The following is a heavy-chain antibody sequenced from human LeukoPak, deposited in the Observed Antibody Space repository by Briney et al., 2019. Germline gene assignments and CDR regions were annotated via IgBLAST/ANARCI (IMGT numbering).Heavy chain of an antibody. D-gene: IGHD7-27*01. J-gene: IGHJ4*02. CDR2: ISSSSSYI. CDR1: GCTFSSYS. Sequence: PGGSLTLSCAASGCTFSSYSMNWVRQAPGKGLEWVSSISSSSSYIYYADSVKGRFTISRDNAKNSLYLQMNSLRAEDTAVYYCARGPSGVGQEYYFDYWGQGTLVTVSS. V-gene: IGHV3-21*01. CDR3: ARGPSGVGQEYYFDY.